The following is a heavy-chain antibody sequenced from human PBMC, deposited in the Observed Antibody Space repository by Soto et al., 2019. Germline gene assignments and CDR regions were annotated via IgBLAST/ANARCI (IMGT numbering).Heavy chain of an antibody. CDR3: APSVNSAMAFHD. Sequence: QVQLVQSGAEVTKPGASVRVSCKASGYTFTHYYIHWVRQAPGQGLEWMGIINPNGGITTYAQKFRAGFSMTRNTSTSTVYMELSSLRSEDSAVYSCAPSVNSAMAFHDWGHGTLVTVSS. CDR2: INPNGGIT. D-gene: IGHD5-18*01. J-gene: IGHJ4*01. V-gene: IGHV1-46*01. CDR1: GYTFTHYY.